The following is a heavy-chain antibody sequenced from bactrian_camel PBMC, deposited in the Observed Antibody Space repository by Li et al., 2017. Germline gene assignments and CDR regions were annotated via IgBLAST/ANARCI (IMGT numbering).Heavy chain of an antibody. D-gene: IGHD4*01. CDR2: IRRSGGET. CDR3: AASRLGSTINWRQERRYGY. Sequence: HVQLVESGGGSVQAGGSLRLSCVVSGHSRGSNCVGWYRLPPGRAPAEREGIAAIRRSGGETWYAGSVKGRFTISQDGAENTVYLQMNGLKPEDTAMYYCAASRLGSTINWRQERRYGYWGQGTQVTVS. CDR1: GHSRGSNC. J-gene: IGHJ4*01. V-gene: IGHV3-3*01.